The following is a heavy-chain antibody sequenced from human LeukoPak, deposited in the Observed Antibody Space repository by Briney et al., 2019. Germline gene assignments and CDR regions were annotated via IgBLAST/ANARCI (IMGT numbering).Heavy chain of an antibody. CDR2: IYYSGST. Sequence: PSETLSLTCTVSGGSISSGDYYWSWIRQPPGKGLEWIGYIYYSGSTYYNPSLKSRVTISVDTSKNQFSLKLSSVTAADTAVYYCARYSVVVVPASITSNYYYYYYMDVWGEGTTVTVSS. J-gene: IGHJ6*03. CDR3: ARYSVVVVPASITSNYYYYYYMDV. D-gene: IGHD2-2*02. V-gene: IGHV4-30-4*08. CDR1: GGSISSGDYY.